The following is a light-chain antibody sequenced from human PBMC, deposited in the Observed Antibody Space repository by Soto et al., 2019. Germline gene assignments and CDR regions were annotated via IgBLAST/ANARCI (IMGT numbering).Light chain of an antibody. Sequence: IVFTHSPPTLSLTPGETATLSCRATQSVGRYLAWYQHKPGQAPRLLIYDASHRATGIPARFSGSGSGTDFTLTISSLGPEDFAVYYCQQRSNWLRTFGQGTRLEIK. CDR3: QQRSNWLRT. J-gene: IGKJ5*01. CDR1: QSVGRY. V-gene: IGKV3-11*01. CDR2: DAS.